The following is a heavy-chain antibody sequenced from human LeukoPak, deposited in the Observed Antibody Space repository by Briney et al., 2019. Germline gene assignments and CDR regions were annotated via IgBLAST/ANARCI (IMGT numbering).Heavy chain of an antibody. CDR2: ISSHSNTI. CDR3: ARGYSSGGSSYLFDY. D-gene: IGHD2-15*01. Sequence: GGSLRLSCAASGSTFNTYSMDWVRQAPGKGLEWVSYISSHSNTIYYADSVKGRFTISRDNAKSSMYLQMNSLRAEDTAVYYCARGYSSGGSSYLFDYWGQGNLVTVSS. J-gene: IGHJ4*02. CDR1: GSTFNTYS. V-gene: IGHV3-48*04.